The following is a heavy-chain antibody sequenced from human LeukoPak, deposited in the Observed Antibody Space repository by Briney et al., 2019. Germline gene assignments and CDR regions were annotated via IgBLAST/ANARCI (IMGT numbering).Heavy chain of an antibody. Sequence: GGSLRLSCAASGFTLSTYAMSWVRQAPGKGLEWVSGISISGGSAYYADSVKGRFTISRDNSKNTLYLQMNRLRAEDTAVYYCAKDRDLLFAHCWFDLWGQGILVTVSS. V-gene: IGHV3-23*01. CDR2: ISISGGSA. CDR3: AKDRDLLFAHCWFDL. CDR1: GFTLSTYA. J-gene: IGHJ5*02. D-gene: IGHD3-10*01.